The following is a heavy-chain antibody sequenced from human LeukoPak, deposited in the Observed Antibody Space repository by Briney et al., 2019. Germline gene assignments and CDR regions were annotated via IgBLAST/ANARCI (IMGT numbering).Heavy chain of an antibody. CDR3: ARAADYYASGIFY. D-gene: IGHD3-10*01. CDR2: INTDGSTT. V-gene: IGHV3-74*01. J-gene: IGHJ4*02. Sequence: GGSLRLSCAASGFTFSNYWMHWVRQAPGKGLVWVSRINTDGSTTTYADSVKGRFTISRENAKNTLYLQMNSLRAEDTAVYYCARAADYYASGIFYWGQGTLVTVSS. CDR1: GFTFSNYW.